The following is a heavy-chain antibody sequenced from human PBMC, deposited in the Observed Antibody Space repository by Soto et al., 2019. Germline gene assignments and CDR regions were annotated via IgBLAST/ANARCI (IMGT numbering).Heavy chain of an antibody. CDR1: GFTLSAHA. CDR2: INSRGDKT. V-gene: IGHV3-23*01. D-gene: IGHD2-2*02. Sequence: FLRLSCAASGFTLSAHAMNWFRQAPGKGPEWVSTINSRGDKTFYADSVKGRFTLSRDDSKNTLFLQMNSLRAEDTAMYYCAKADDCAAGTCYTDTYWFFDLWGRGTLVTVSS. CDR3: AKADDCAAGTCYTDTYWFFDL. J-gene: IGHJ2*01.